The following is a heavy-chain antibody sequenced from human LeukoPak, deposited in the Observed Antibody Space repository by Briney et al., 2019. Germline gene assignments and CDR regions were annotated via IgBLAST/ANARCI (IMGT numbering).Heavy chain of an antibody. Sequence: GGSLRLSCAASGFTFSSYSMNWVRQAPGKGLEWVSSISSSSSYIYYADSVKGRFTISRDNAENSLYLQMNGLRAEDTAVYYCARDVRGYGYDLRVVDYWGQGTLVTVSS. CDR1: GFTFSSYS. V-gene: IGHV3-21*01. J-gene: IGHJ4*02. CDR2: ISSSSSYI. CDR3: ARDVRGYGYDLRVVDY. D-gene: IGHD5-12*01.